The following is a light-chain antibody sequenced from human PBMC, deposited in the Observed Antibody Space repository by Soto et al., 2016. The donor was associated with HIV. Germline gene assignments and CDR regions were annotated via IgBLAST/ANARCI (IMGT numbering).Light chain of an antibody. Sequence: SYELTQPPSVSVSPGQTASITCSGDKLGDKYACWYQQGPGQSPVLVIYQDNRRPSGIPERFSGSNSGNTATLTISGTQALDEADYYCQAWDTSTAVFGTGTKVTVL. V-gene: IGLV3-1*01. J-gene: IGLJ1*01. CDR1: KLGDKY. CDR2: QDN. CDR3: QAWDTSTAV.